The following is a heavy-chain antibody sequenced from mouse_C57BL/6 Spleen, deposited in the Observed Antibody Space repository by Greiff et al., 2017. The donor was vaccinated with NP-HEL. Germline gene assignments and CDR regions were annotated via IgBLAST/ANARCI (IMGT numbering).Heavy chain of an antibody. V-gene: IGHV2-5*01. D-gene: IGHD2-12*01. CDR3: AKNGPYDGEYFGV. CDR2: IWRGGST. J-gene: IGHJ1*03. Sequence: QVQLQQSGPGLVQPSQSLSITCTVSGFSLTSYGVHWVRQSPGKGLEWLGVIWRGGSTDYNAAFMSRLSITKDNSKSQVFFKMNSLQADDTAIYYCAKNGPYDGEYFGVWGTGTTVTVSS. CDR1: GFSLTSYG.